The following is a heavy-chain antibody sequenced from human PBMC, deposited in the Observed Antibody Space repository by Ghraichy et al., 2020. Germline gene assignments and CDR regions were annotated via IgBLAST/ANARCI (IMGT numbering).Heavy chain of an antibody. J-gene: IGHJ4*02. CDR1: GGSISSYY. D-gene: IGHD3-22*01. CDR2: IYYSGST. CDR3: ARELYYYDSSGPVFDY. V-gene: IGHV4-59*01. Sequence: SQTLSLTCTVSGGSISSYYWSWIRQPPGKGLEWIGYIYYSGSTKYNPSLKSRVTISVDTSKNQFSLKLSSVTAADTAAYYCARELYYYDSSGPVFDYWGQGTLVTVSP.